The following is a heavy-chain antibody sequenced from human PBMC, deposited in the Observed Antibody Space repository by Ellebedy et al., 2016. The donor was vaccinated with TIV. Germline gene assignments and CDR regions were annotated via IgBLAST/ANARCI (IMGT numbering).Heavy chain of an antibody. V-gene: IGHV3-30*18. D-gene: IGHD6-19*01. CDR2: ISYDGSNK. J-gene: IGHJ6*02. CDR1: GFTFSSYG. Sequence: GGSLRLSXAASGFTFSSYGMHWVRQAPGKGLEWVAVISYDGSNKYYADSVKGRFTISRDNSKNTLYLQMNSLRAEDTAVYYCAKALKWLKFYYYYYGMDVWGQGTTVTVSS. CDR3: AKALKWLKFYYYYYGMDV.